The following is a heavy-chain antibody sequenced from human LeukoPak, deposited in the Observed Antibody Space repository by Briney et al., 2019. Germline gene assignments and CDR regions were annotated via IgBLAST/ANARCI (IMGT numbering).Heavy chain of an antibody. Sequence: SETLSLTCTVSGGSVSSGRYFWSWIRQPPGKGLEWIGYFHYSGSTNYNPSLKSRVTILVDTSKNQFFLKLSSVTAADTAVYYCARDYYDFWSGQRWFDPWGQGTLVTVSS. CDR3: ARDYYDFWSGQRWFDP. D-gene: IGHD3-3*01. CDR2: FHYSGST. J-gene: IGHJ5*02. V-gene: IGHV4-61*01. CDR1: GGSVSSGRYF.